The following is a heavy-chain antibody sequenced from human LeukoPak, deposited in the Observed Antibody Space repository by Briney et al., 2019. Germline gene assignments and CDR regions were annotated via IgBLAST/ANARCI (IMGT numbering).Heavy chain of an antibody. V-gene: IGHV1-46*01. D-gene: IGHD5-12*01. CDR1: GYTFTGYY. Sequence: EASVKVSCKASGYTFTGYYIHWVRQAPGQGLEWMGIINPSGGSTSYAQKFQGRVTMTRDTSTSTVYMELSSLRSEDTAVYYCARVGLGGYSGPAQTYYFGYWGQGTLVTVSS. CDR3: ARVGLGGYSGPAQTYYFGY. J-gene: IGHJ4*02. CDR2: INPSGGST.